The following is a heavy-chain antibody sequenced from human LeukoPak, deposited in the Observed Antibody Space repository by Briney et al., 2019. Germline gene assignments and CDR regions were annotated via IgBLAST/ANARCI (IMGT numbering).Heavy chain of an antibody. CDR3: ANRGVTKIVTYDFDY. J-gene: IGHJ4*02. CDR2: ISTSGGNT. V-gene: IGHV3-23*01. D-gene: IGHD4-17*01. Sequence: GGSLRLSCAASGFTFSSYAMTWVRQAPGKGLEWVSTISTSGGNTYYADSVKGRFTISRDNPKNTLDLQMNSLRGGDTATYYCANRGVTKIVTYDFDYWGQGTLVTVSS. CDR1: GFTFSSYA.